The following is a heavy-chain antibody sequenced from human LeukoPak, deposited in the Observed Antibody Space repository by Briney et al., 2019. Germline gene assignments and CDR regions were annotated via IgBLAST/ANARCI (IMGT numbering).Heavy chain of an antibody. Sequence: SETLSLTCTVSGGSISSYYWSWIRQPPGKGLEWIGYIYYSGSTNYNPSLKSRVTISVDTSKNQFSLKLSSVTAADTAVYYCASSLGYCSGGSCYFPLDYWGQGTLVTVSS. J-gene: IGHJ4*02. CDR3: ASSLGYCSGGSCYFPLDY. V-gene: IGHV4-59*01. D-gene: IGHD2-15*01. CDR1: GGSISSYY. CDR2: IYYSGST.